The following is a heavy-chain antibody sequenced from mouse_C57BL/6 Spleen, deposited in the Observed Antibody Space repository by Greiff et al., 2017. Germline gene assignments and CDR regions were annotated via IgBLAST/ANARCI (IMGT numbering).Heavy chain of an antibody. Sequence: EVKLEESGGGLVQPGGSMKLSCVASGFTFSNYWMNWVRQSPEKGLEWVAQIRLKSDNYATHYAESVKGRFTISRDDSKSSVYLQMNNLRAEDTGIYYCTRAPYGLRGFDYWGQGTTLTVSS. V-gene: IGHV6-3*01. CDR3: TRAPYGLRGFDY. D-gene: IGHD1-1*01. J-gene: IGHJ2*01. CDR1: GFTFSNYW. CDR2: IRLKSDNYAT.